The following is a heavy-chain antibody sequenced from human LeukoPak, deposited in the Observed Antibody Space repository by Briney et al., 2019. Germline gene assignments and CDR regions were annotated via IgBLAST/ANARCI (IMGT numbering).Heavy chain of an antibody. J-gene: IGHJ5*01. D-gene: IGHD6-19*01. V-gene: IGHV4-34*01. CDR2: INQSGST. CDR1: GGSFSGYS. Sequence: SETLSLTCAVSGGSFSGYSWNWIRQPPGKGLEWIGEINQSGSTKYNPSLKSCVTISIDTSKSQFSMRLNSVTAADTALYYCARCDSGGWFFDSWGQGALVTVSS. CDR3: ARCDSGGWFFDS.